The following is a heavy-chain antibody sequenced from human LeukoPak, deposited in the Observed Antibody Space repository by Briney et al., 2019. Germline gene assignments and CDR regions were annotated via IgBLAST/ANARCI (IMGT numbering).Heavy chain of an antibody. J-gene: IGHJ4*02. Sequence: PGGSLRLSCAASGFTFNKYAMYWVRQAPGKGLEWVSAIIESGESTYYTDSVKGRFTISRDNSKNTLYLQMNSLRAEDTAVYYCAKPAISSRGWYYDYWGQGTLVTVSS. D-gene: IGHD6-19*01. V-gene: IGHV3-23*01. CDR3: AKPAISSRGWYYDY. CDR2: IIESGEST. CDR1: GFTFNKYA.